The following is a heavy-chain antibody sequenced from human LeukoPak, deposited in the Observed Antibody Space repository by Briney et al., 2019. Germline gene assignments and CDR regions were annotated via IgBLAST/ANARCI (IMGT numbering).Heavy chain of an antibody. Sequence: GGSLRLSCAASGFTVSSNYMSWVRQAPGKGLEWVSVIYSGGSTYYADSVKGRFTISRDNSKNTLYLQMNSLRAEDTAVYYCASYSVSGSYGYWGQGTLVTVSS. V-gene: IGHV3-66*02. CDR3: ASYSVSGSYGY. D-gene: IGHD1-26*01. CDR2: IYSGGST. J-gene: IGHJ4*02. CDR1: GFTVSSNY.